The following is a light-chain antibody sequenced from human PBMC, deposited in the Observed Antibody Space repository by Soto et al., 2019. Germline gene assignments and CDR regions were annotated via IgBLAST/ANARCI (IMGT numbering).Light chain of an antibody. CDR3: QQYDNLPFT. J-gene: IGKJ4*01. CDR2: DAS. V-gene: IGKV1-33*01. CDR1: QDISNY. Sequence: DIQMTQSPSSLSASVGDRVTITCQASQDISNYLNWYQQKPGKAPKLLIYDASNLETGVPSRFSGSGSGTDFTFTISSLQPEDIATYYCQQYDNLPFTFCGGTKVEIK.